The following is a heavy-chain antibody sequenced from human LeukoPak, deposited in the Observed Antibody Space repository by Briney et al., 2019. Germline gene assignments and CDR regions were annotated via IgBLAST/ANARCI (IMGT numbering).Heavy chain of an antibody. CDR1: GFTFSSYG. CDR2: IWYDGSNK. D-gene: IGHD3-3*01. V-gene: IGHV3-33*01. CDR3: AREGTYYDFWSGYALENYYYYGMDV. Sequence: GGSLRLSCAASGFTFSSYGMHWVRQAPGKGLEWVAVIWYDGSNKYYADSVKGRFTISRDNSKNTLYLQMNSLRAEDTAVYYCAREGTYYDFWSGYALENYYYYGMDVWGQGTTVTVSS. J-gene: IGHJ6*02.